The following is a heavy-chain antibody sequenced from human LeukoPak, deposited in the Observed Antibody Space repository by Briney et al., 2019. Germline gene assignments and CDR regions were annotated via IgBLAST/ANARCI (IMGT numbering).Heavy chain of an antibody. Sequence: GGSLRLSCAASGFSFSTCAMHWVRQAPGKGLEWVAVISLDGRNEYYADSVKGRFTISRDNSKNTLYLQMNSLRAEDTTVYYCARSRGYNYGYWGYFDYWGQGALVTVSS. D-gene: IGHD5-18*01. CDR2: ISLDGRNE. J-gene: IGHJ4*02. CDR3: ARSRGYNYGYWGYFDY. V-gene: IGHV3-30*04. CDR1: GFSFSTCA.